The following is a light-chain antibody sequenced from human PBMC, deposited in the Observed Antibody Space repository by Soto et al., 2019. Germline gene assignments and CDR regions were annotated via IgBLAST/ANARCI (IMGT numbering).Light chain of an antibody. J-gene: IGLJ1*01. CDR1: SSGVGGYNY. Sequence: QSVMTQPPSVSGSPGQSITISCTGTSSGVGGYNYVSWYQQHPGKAPKLMIYEVSNRPSGVSNRFSGSKSGNTASLTISGLQAEDEADYCCSSYTSISTYVFGTGTKVTVL. V-gene: IGLV2-14*01. CDR3: SSYTSISTYV. CDR2: EVS.